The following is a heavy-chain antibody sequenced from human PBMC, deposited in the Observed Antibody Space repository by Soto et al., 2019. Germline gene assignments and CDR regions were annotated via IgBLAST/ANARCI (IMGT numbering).Heavy chain of an antibody. CDR1: GCAVSSNSYS. V-gene: IGHV4-39*01. J-gene: IGHJ6*02. CDR3: ARLNGDCVSTNCHGYYGMDV. D-gene: IGHD2-2*03. Sequence: SDTLSLTCTVSGCAVSSNSYSWCWIRQSPGKGLEWIGTIYSSENTYYNPSLLSRVTISVDTSKNEFSLRLSSVTAADTAVYYCARLNGDCVSTNCHGYYGMDVWGQGTTVTVSS. CDR2: IYSSENT.